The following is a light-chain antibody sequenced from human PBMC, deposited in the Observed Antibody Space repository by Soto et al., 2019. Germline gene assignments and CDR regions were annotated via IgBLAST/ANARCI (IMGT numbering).Light chain of an antibody. CDR2: DXX. CDR1: SSDVGGYNY. V-gene: IGLV2-11*01. J-gene: IGLJ1*01. Sequence: ALTQPRSLSGSPGHSVTISCTGTSSDVGGYNYVSWYQQHPVKGAKLMIYDXXKRPSGVPDRFSGSKSGNTASLTISGLQAEDEADYYCCSYAGSYTRYVFGTGTKVTVL. CDR3: CSYAGSYTRYV.